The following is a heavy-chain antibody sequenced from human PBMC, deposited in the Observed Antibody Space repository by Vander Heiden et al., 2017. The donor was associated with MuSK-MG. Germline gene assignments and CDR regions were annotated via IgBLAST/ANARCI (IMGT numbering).Heavy chain of an antibody. CDR2: INPNSGGT. D-gene: IGHD1-26*01. J-gene: IGHJ4*02. CDR3: ARDLRREWELLNLYYFDY. CDR1: GYTFTGYY. V-gene: IGHV1-2*02. Sequence: QVQLVQSGAEVKKPGASVKVSCKASGYTFTGYYMHWVRQAPGQGLEWMGWINPNSGGTNYAQKLQGRVTMTRDTSISTAYMELSRLRSEDTAVYYCARDLRREWELLNLYYFDYWGQGTLVTVSS.